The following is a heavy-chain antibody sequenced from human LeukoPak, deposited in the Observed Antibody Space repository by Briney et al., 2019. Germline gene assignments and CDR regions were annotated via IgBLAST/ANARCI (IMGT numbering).Heavy chain of an antibody. CDR3: ARGQYSPDY. V-gene: IGHV3-33*01. CDR2: IWYDGSKN. D-gene: IGHD2-15*01. Sequence: PGGSLSLSCAASGFTLSSYGMHWVRQAPGKGLQWVAVIWYDGSKNDYTDSVKGRFTISRANSKNTLYLQVDSLRAEDTAVYYCARGQYSPDYWGQGTLVTVSS. CDR1: GFTLSSYG. J-gene: IGHJ4*02.